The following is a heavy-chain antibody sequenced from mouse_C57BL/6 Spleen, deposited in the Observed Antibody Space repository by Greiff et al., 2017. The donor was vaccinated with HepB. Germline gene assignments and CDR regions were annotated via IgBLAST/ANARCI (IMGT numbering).Heavy chain of an antibody. J-gene: IGHJ4*01. Sequence: VKLQESGPGLVAPSQSLSITCTVSGFSLTSYAISWVRQPPGKGLEWLGVIWTGGGTNYNSALKSRLSISKDNSKSQVFLKMNSLQTDDTARYYCARGSNYFYYAMDYWGQGTSVTVSS. CDR3: ARGSNYFYYAMDY. D-gene: IGHD2-5*01. V-gene: IGHV2-9-1*01. CDR1: GFSLTSYA. CDR2: IWTGGGT.